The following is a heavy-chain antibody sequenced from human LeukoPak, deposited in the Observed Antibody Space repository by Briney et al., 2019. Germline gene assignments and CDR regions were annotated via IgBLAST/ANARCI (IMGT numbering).Heavy chain of an antibody. CDR3: ARGRSSVYFDY. CDR1: GGSISSYY. CDR2: IYSSGNT. V-gene: IGHV4-59*01. Sequence: SETLSLTCTVTGGSISSYYWSWIRQPPGKGLERIGYIYSSGNTDYNPSLKSRVTISIDTSKSQFSLKLSSVTAADTAIYYCARGRSSVYFDYWGQGALVTVSS. J-gene: IGHJ4*02.